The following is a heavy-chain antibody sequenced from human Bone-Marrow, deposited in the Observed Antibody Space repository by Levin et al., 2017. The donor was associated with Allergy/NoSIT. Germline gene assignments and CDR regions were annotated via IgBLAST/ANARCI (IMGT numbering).Heavy chain of an antibody. CDR2: INPKNGDT. CDR3: ARDLAGGTYSYYHYMDV. V-gene: IGHV1-2*02. J-gene: IGHJ6*03. D-gene: IGHD1-26*01. CDR1: GYTFSDCY. Sequence: ASVKVSCKTSGYTFSDCYVQWVRQAPGQGLEWIGWINPKNGDTKYAQKFQGRVTVTRDTSTKTVYMQMSGLRSDDTAVYYCARDLAGGTYSYYHYMDVWDKGATVTVSS.